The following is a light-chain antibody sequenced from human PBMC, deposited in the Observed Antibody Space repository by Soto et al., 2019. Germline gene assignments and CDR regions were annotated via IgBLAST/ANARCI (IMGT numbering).Light chain of an antibody. V-gene: IGKV1-39*01. CDR3: RQTYSTLSIT. CDR1: ESIARH. CDR2: AAS. J-gene: IGKJ5*01. Sequence: DIQMTQSPSSLSASVGDRVTITCRASESIARHLNWYQQKPGKAPKLLIYAASSLQNGVPSGFHCGGSGTDFKLTISNLQPEDFATYYCRQTYSTLSITFGQGTRLEIK.